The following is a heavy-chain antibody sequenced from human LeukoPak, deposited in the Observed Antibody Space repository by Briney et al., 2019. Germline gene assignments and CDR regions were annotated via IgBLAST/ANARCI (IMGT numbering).Heavy chain of an antibody. CDR2: INPSGGST. D-gene: IGHD3-22*01. Sequence: ASVKVSCKASGYTFTSYYMHWVRQAPGQGLEWMGIINPSGGSTSYAQKFQGRVTMTRDTSTSTVYMELSSLRSEDTAVYYCARPDYYDSSGYYYVIDYWGQGTLVTVSS. CDR1: GYTFTSYY. CDR3: ARPDYYDSSGYYYVIDY. V-gene: IGHV1-46*01. J-gene: IGHJ4*02.